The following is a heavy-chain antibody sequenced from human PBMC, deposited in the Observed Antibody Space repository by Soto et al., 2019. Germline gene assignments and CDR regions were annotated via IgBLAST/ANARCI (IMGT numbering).Heavy chain of an antibody. J-gene: IGHJ6*02. V-gene: IGHV1-3*01. Sequence: GASVKVSCKASGYTFTSYAMHWVRQAPGQRLEWMGWINAGNGNTKYSQKFQGRVTITRDTSASTAYMELSSLRSEDTAVYYCARAGTGYYYYGMDVWGQGTTVTVSS. CDR3: ARAGTGYYYYGMDV. CDR2: INAGNGNT. CDR1: GYTFTSYA. D-gene: IGHD2-8*02.